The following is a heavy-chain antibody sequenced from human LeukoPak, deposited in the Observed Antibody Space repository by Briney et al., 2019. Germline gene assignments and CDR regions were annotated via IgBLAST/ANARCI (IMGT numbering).Heavy chain of an antibody. CDR3: ARGGAAREDDAFDI. CDR1: GYTFTSYY. J-gene: IGHJ3*02. V-gene: IGHV1-46*01. CDR2: INPSGGST. D-gene: IGHD2-15*01. Sequence: ASVKVSCKASGYTFTSYYMHWVRQAPGQGLEWMGIINPSGGSTSYAQKLQGRVTMTTDTSTSTAYMELRSLRSDDTAVYYCARGGAAREDDAFDIWGQGTMVTVSS.